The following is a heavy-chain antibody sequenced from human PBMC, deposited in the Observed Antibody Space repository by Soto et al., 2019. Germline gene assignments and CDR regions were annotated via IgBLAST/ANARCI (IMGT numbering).Heavy chain of an antibody. CDR2: IIPIFGTA. V-gene: IGHV1-69*06. J-gene: IGHJ5*02. Sequence: GASVKVSCKASGGTFSSYAISWVRQAPGQGLEWMGGIIPIFGTANYAQKFQGRVTITADKSTSTAYMELSSLRSEDTAVYYCARDSGREGYCSSTSCRYNWFDPWGQGTLVTVS. D-gene: IGHD2-2*01. CDR3: ARDSGREGYCSSTSCRYNWFDP. CDR1: GGTFSSYA.